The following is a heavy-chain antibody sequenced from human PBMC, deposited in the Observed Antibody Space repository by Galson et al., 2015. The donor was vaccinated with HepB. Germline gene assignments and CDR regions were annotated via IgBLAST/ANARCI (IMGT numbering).Heavy chain of an antibody. V-gene: IGHV1-18*01. D-gene: IGHD6-13*01. CDR3: VRVGSSWYSYLDS. CDR2: ISVYKNKT. CDR1: GYTFTNNG. J-gene: IGHJ4*02. Sequence: SVKVSCKASGYTFTNNGISWVRQAPGQGLEWMGWISVYKNKTTYAQTFQGRVTLTTDTSTSTAYMELRSLRAEDTAVYYCVRVGSSWYSYLDSWGLGTLVTVSS.